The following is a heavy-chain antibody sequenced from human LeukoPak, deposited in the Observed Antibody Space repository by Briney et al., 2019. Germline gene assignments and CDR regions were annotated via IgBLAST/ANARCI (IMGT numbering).Heavy chain of an antibody. J-gene: IGHJ4*02. CDR1: GVSINRHY. CDR3: VVSPNQDFFDY. V-gene: IGHV4-4*09. CDR2: IFGSGGT. Sequence: SDTLSLTCTVSGVSINRHYLNCLRHPPGEARVWSGYIFGSGGTIYNPSLKSRVTMSVDTSKSQFSLRLSSVTAADTAVYYCVVSPNQDFFDYWGQGPLVTVSS.